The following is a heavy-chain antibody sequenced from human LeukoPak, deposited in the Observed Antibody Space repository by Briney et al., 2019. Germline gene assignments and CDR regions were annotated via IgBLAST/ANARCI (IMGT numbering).Heavy chain of an antibody. CDR3: AKDIDGTAWPLMGS. V-gene: IGHV3-21*04. CDR1: GFTFSSYS. CDR2: ISSSSSYI. D-gene: IGHD5-24*01. Sequence: AGGSLRLSCAASGFTFSSYSMNWVRQAPGKGLEWVSSISSSSSYIYYADSVKGRFTISRDNAKNSLYLQMNSLKTEDTAFYYCAKDIDGTAWPLMGSWGQGTLVTVSS. J-gene: IGHJ5*02.